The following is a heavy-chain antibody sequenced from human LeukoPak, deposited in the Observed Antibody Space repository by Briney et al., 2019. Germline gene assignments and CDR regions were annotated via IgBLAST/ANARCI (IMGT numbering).Heavy chain of an antibody. CDR3: ASSLLGYCSGGSCYPPPFDY. Sequence: ASVKVSCKASGYTLTSYGISWVRQAPGQGLEWMGWISAYNGNTNYAQKLQGRVTMTTDTSTSTAYMELRSLRSDDTAVYYCASSLLGYCSGGSCYPPPFDYWGQGTLVTVSS. V-gene: IGHV1-18*01. J-gene: IGHJ4*02. CDR2: ISAYNGNT. CDR1: GYTLTSYG. D-gene: IGHD2-15*01.